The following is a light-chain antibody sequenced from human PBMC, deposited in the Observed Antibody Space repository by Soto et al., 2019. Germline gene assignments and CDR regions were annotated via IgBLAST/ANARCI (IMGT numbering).Light chain of an antibody. V-gene: IGLV2-14*01. Sequence: QSALTQPASVSGSPGQSITISCTGTSSDVGGYDSVSWYQQHPGKAPKLMIYEVSNRPSGVSSRFSGSKSGHTASLTISGPPADDGADYYCSSYTSSSTVGVFGGGTKLTVL. J-gene: IGLJ2*01. CDR1: SSDVGGYDS. CDR2: EVS. CDR3: SSYTSSSTVGV.